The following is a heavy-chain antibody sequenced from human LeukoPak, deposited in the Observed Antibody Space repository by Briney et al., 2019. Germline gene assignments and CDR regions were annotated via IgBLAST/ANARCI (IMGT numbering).Heavy chain of an antibody. J-gene: IGHJ4*02. CDR3: ARSVYHYDSNRGSYFDY. D-gene: IGHD3-22*01. CDR2: IYYSGST. CDR1: GGSISSYY. Sequence: SETLSLTCTVSGGSISSYYWSWIRQPPGEGLEWIGYIYYSGSTNYNPSLKSRVTISVDTSKNQFSLKLSSVTAADTAVYYCARSVYHYDSNRGSYFDYWGQGTLVTVSS. V-gene: IGHV4-59*08.